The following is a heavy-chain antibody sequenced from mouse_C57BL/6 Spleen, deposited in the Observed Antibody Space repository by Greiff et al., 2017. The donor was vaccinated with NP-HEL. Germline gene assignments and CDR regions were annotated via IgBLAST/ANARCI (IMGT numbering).Heavy chain of an antibody. D-gene: IGHD2-4*01. CDR1: GFTFSDYG. CDR3: ARLYYDYDGGYAMDY. V-gene: IGHV5-15*01. CDR2: ISNLAYSI. Sequence: EVQRVESGGGLVQPGGSLKLSCAASGFTFSDYGMAWVRQAPRKGPEWVAFISNLAYSIYYADTVTGRFTISRENAKNTLYLEMSSLRSEDTAMYYCARLYYDYDGGYAMDYWGQGTSVTVSS. J-gene: IGHJ4*01.